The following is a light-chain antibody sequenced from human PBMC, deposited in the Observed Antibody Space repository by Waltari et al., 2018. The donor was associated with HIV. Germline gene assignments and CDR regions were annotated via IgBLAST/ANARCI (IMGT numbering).Light chain of an antibody. CDR3: SSYAANNDIL. CDR2: EVS. CDR1: SSDIGGSRF. Sequence: QSALTQPPSASGSPGRSVTISCTGSSSDIGGSRFVSWYQPHPGKAPKLMIYEVSKRPSGVPDRFSGSKSGNTASLTVSGLQAEDEADYFCSSYAANNDILFGGGTKLTVL. V-gene: IGLV2-8*01. J-gene: IGLJ3*02.